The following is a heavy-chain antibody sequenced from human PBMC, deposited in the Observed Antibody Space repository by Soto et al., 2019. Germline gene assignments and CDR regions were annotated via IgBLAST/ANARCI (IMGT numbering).Heavy chain of an antibody. CDR3: AKAHVSPVNTSPFDY. D-gene: IGHD2-2*02. V-gene: IGHV3-23*01. J-gene: IGHJ4*02. Sequence: GESLKISCAASGFTFSSYAMSWVRQAPGKGLEWVSAISGSGGSTYYADSVKGRFTISRDNSKNTLYLQMNSLRAEDTAVYYCAKAHVSPVNTSPFDYWGQGTLVTVSS. CDR2: ISGSGGST. CDR1: GFTFSSYA.